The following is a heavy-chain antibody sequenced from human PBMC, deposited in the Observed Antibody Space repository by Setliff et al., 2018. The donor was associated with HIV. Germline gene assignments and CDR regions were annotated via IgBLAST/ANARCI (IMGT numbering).Heavy chain of an antibody. J-gene: IGHJ6*03. CDR2: IYFSGSA. Sequence: PSETLSLTCTVSGDSITNNNFFWTWVRQDPGKGLEWIGYIYFSGSATYNPSLKSPVSISVDTSKNQISLKLSSVTAADTAVYYCARGDGTKYYYYYYMDVWGKGTTVTVSS. CDR3: ARGDGTKYYYYYYMDV. D-gene: IGHD1-7*01. CDR1: GDSITNNNFF. V-gene: IGHV4-30-4*08.